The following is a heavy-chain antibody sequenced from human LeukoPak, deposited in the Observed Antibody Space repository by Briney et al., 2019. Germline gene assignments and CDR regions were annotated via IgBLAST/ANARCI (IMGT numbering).Heavy chain of an antibody. CDR2: ISAYNGNT. CDR3: ARYSSSWYIDY. D-gene: IGHD6-13*01. V-gene: IGHV1-18*01. Sequence: ASVKVSCKASGYTFTSYGISRVRQAPRQGLEWMGWISAYNGNTNYAQKLQGRVTTTTDTSTSTAYMELRSLRSDDTAVYYCARYSSSWYIDYWGQGTLVTVSS. J-gene: IGHJ4*02. CDR1: GYTFTSYG.